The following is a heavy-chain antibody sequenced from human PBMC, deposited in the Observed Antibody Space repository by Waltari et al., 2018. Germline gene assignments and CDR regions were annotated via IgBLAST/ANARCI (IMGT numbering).Heavy chain of an antibody. V-gene: IGHV4-38-2*01. Sequence: QVQLQESGPGLVKPSETLSLTCAVSGYSISSGYYWGWIRQPPGKGLEWIGSIYHSGSTYYNPSLKSRVTISVDTSKNQFSLKLSSVTAADTAVYYCARSEGTSSIDYWGQGTLVTVSS. CDR1: GYSISSGYY. D-gene: IGHD6-6*01. CDR3: ARSEGTSSIDY. J-gene: IGHJ4*02. CDR2: IYHSGST.